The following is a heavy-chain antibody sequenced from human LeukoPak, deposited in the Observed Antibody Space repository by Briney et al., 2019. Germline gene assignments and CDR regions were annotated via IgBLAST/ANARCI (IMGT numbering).Heavy chain of an antibody. D-gene: IGHD2-2*01. J-gene: IGHJ4*02. CDR1: GYSFTSYW. Sequence: GESLKISCKGSGYSFTSYWIGWVRQMPGKGLEWMGIIYPGDSDTRYSPSFQGQVTISADKSISTAYLQWSSPKASDTAMYYCATIDCSSTSCPLGAVDYWGQGTLVTVSS. V-gene: IGHV5-51*01. CDR3: ATIDCSSTSCPLGAVDY. CDR2: IYPGDSDT.